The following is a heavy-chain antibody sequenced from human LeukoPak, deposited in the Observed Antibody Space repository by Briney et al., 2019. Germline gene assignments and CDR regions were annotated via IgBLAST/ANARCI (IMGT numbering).Heavy chain of an antibody. D-gene: IGHD1-26*01. Sequence: GGSLTLSCAASGFTFSSYSMNWVRQAPGEGLEWVSYISSSSSTIYYADSVKGRFTISRDNAKNSLYLQMNSLRDEDTAVYYCARGRWESIVGATDLGYWGQGTLVTVSS. J-gene: IGHJ4*02. V-gene: IGHV3-48*02. CDR2: ISSSSSTI. CDR3: ARGRWESIVGATDLGY. CDR1: GFTFSSYS.